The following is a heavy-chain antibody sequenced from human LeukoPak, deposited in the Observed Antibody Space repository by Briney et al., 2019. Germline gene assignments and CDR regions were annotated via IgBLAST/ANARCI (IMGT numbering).Heavy chain of an antibody. J-gene: IGHJ5*02. CDR2: ISGSGGST. V-gene: IGHV3-23*01. CDR1: GFTFSSYA. Sequence: GGSLRLSCAASGFTFSSYAMSWVRQAPGKGLEWVSAISGSGGSTYYADSVKGRFTISRDNSKNTLYLQMNSLRAEDTAVYYCAKEPNYYGSGSYPYNWSDPWGQGTLVTVSS. D-gene: IGHD3-10*01. CDR3: AKEPNYYGSGSYPYNWSDP.